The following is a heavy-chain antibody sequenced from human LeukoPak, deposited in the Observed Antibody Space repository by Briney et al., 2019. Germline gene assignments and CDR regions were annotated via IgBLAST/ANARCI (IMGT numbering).Heavy chain of an antibody. J-gene: IGHJ6*03. CDR1: GYTFTSYG. CDR2: INPNSGGT. CDR3: ARAPRYYYGSGSFSAYYYYMDV. Sequence: GASVKVSCKASGYTFTSYGISWVRQAPRQGLEWMGWINPNSGGTNYAQKFQGRVTMTRDTSISTAYMELSRLRSDDTAVCYCARAPRYYYGSGSFSAYYYYMDVWGKGTTVTVSS. V-gene: IGHV1-2*02. D-gene: IGHD3-10*01.